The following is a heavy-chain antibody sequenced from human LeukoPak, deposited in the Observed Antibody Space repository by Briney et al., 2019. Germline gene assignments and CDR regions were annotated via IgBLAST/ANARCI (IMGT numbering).Heavy chain of an antibody. CDR3: ARAYDGSGNLDY. J-gene: IGHJ4*02. CDR1: GYIFTDYY. Sequence: ASVKVSCKGSGYIFTDYYMHWGRQAPGQGLEWMGWIYPNRGGTNYAQKFQGRVTMTRDTSINTAYMELSRLRSDDTAVYYCARAYDGSGNLDYWGQGTLVTVSS. D-gene: IGHD3-22*01. V-gene: IGHV1-2*02. CDR2: IYPNRGGT.